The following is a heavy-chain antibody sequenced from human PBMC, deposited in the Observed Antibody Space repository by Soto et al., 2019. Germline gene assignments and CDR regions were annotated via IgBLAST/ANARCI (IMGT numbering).Heavy chain of an antibody. Sequence: QVQLVQSGAEEKKPGASVKVSCKASGYTFTSYAMHWVRQAPGQRLEWMGWINAGNGNTKYSQKFQGRVTLTRDTSASTAYMEMSSLRSEDTAVYYCARSIVVVTAIDYWGQGTLVTVSS. V-gene: IGHV1-3*05. CDR3: ARSIVVVTAIDY. D-gene: IGHD2-21*02. CDR1: GYTFTSYA. J-gene: IGHJ4*02. CDR2: INAGNGNT.